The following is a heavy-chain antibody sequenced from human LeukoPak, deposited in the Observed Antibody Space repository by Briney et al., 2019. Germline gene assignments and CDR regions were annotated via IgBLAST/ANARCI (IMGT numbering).Heavy chain of an antibody. Sequence: ESGPTLVKPTQTLTLTCTFSGFSLSTSGVGVGWIRQPPGKALEWLALIYWNDDKRYSASLKSRLTITKDTSKNQVVLTMTNMAPVDTATYYCAHSTPIFGVRVWFDPWGQGTLVTVSS. J-gene: IGHJ5*02. CDR3: AHSTPIFGVRVWFDP. D-gene: IGHD3-3*01. V-gene: IGHV2-5*01. CDR1: GFSLSTSGVG. CDR2: IYWNDDK.